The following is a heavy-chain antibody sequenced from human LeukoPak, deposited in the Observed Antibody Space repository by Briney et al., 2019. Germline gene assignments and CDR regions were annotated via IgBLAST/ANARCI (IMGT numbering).Heavy chain of an antibody. CDR2: INPSGGST. CDR1: GYSFTRYA. D-gene: IGHD3-9*01. V-gene: IGHV1-46*01. CDR3: ASSGILTGYYYFDP. Sequence: ASVKVSCKASGYSFTRYAMNWVRQAPGQGLEWMGIINPSGGSTSYAQKFQGRVTMTRDMSTNTVYMELSSLRSEDTAVYYCASSGILTGYYYFDPWGQGTLVTVSS. J-gene: IGHJ5*02.